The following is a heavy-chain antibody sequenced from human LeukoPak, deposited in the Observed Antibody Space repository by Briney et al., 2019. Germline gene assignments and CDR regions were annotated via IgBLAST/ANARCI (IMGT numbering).Heavy chain of an antibody. D-gene: IGHD2-15*01. J-gene: IGHJ4*02. V-gene: IGHV3-66*02. Sequence: PGGSLRLSCAASGFSVSSNYMSWVRQAPGKGLEWVSVFYSGGSTYYSDSVKGRFNISRDTSKNTLYLQMNSLRVEDTAVYYCARETSTQCSGGSCFFDYWGQGTLVTVSS. CDR3: ARETSTQCSGGSCFFDY. CDR1: GFSVSSNY. CDR2: FYSGGST.